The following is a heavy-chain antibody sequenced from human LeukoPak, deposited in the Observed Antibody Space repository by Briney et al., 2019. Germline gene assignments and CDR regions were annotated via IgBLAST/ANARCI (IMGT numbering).Heavy chain of an antibody. CDR3: ATRGRVVVPAAIRHTFKLGY. V-gene: IGHV1-24*01. Sequence: ASVKVSCKVSGYTLTELSMHWLRQAPGKGLEWMGGFDPEDGETIYAQKFQGRVTMTEDTSTDTAYMELSSLRSEDTAVYYCATRGRVVVPAAIRHTFKLGYWGQGTLDTVSS. J-gene: IGHJ4*02. D-gene: IGHD2-2*02. CDR1: GYTLTELS. CDR2: FDPEDGET.